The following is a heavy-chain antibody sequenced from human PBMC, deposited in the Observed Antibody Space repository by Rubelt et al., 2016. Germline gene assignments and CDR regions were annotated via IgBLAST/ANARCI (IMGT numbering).Heavy chain of an antibody. Sequence: RLSCAASGFTFSSYAMSWVRQAPGKGLEWVSAISGSGGSTYYADSVKGRFTISRDNSKNTLYLQMNSLRAEDTAVYYCARGCSSTSCYGGYYYYYYMDVWGKGTTVTVSS. CDR1: GFTFSSYA. D-gene: IGHD2-2*01. J-gene: IGHJ6*03. CDR2: ISGSGGST. V-gene: IGHV3-23*01. CDR3: ARGCSSTSCYGGYYYYYYMDV.